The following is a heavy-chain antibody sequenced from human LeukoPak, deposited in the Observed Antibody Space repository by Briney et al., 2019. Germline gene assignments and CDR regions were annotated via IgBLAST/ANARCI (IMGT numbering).Heavy chain of an antibody. CDR2: TYYRSKWYN. D-gene: IGHD6-13*01. CDR3: VREASWYQVY. V-gene: IGHV6-1*01. CDR1: GDRVSSTRAA. Sequence: SQTLSLTCAHSGDRVSSTRAAWNSIRQSPSRGLEWLGRTYYRSKWYNDYAVSVKSRITINPDTSKNQFSLQLNSVTPEDTAEYYSVREASWYQVYWGQGTLVTVSS. J-gene: IGHJ4*02.